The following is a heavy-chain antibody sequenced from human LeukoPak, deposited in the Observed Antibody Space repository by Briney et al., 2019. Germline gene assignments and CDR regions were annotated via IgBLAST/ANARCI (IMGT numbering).Heavy chain of an antibody. V-gene: IGHV1-2*02. CDR1: GYTFTDYY. Sequence: ASVKVSCKASGYTFTDYYMHWVRQAPGQGLEWMGWINPNSGGTNYAQKFQGRVTMTRDTSISTAYMDLSRLRSDDTAVYYCAREGVVGATIGSDYWGQGTLVTVSS. J-gene: IGHJ4*02. CDR3: AREGVVGATIGSDY. D-gene: IGHD1-26*01. CDR2: INPNSGGT.